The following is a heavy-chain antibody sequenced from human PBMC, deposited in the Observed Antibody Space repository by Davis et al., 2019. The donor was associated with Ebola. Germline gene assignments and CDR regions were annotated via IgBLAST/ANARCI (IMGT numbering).Heavy chain of an antibody. CDR3: ARSGVPAAEFDY. D-gene: IGHD2-2*01. CDR2: IVVGSGNT. CDR1: GFTFTSSA. Sequence: SVKVSCKASGFTFTSSAMQWVRQARGQRLEWIGWIVVGSGNTNYAQKFQERVTITRDMSTSTAYMELSSLRSEDTAVYYCARSGVPAAEFDYWGQGTLVTVSS. V-gene: IGHV1-58*02. J-gene: IGHJ4*02.